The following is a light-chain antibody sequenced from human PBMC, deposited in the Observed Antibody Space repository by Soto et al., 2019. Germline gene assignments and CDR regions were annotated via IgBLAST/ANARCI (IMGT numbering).Light chain of an antibody. V-gene: IGLV2-14*01. CDR1: SSDVGGYNY. CDR2: EVS. CDR3: SSYTTITTVV. J-gene: IGLJ2*01. Sequence: QSALTQPASVSGSPGQSITISCTGTSSDVGGYNYVSWYQQHPGKAPKLMIYEVSNRPSGVSNRFSGSKSGHTASLTISGVQPEDEADYHCSSYTTITTVVFGGGTKLTVL.